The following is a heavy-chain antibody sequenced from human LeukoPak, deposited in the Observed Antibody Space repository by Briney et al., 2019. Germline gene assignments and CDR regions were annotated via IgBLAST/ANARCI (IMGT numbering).Heavy chain of an antibody. CDR3: ARVLHRGHEKSAFDI. V-gene: IGHV1-69*05. CDR2: IIPIFGTA. J-gene: IGHJ3*02. D-gene: IGHD5-24*01. CDR1: GGTLSSYA. Sequence: AVKVSCKASGGTLSSYAISGVRQATGQGREWMGRIIPIFGTANYAQKFQGRVTITTDESTSTAYMELSSLRSEDTAMYYYARVLHRGHEKSAFDIWGQATKVTVCS.